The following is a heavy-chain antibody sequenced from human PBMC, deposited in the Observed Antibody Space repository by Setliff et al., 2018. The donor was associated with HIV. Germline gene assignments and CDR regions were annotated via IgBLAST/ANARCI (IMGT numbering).Heavy chain of an antibody. J-gene: IGHJ3*02. CDR1: GYTFTSNY. V-gene: IGHV1-2*02. CDR3: ARCYYDSSGPTDAFDI. Sequence: GASVKVSCKASGYTFTSNYIHWVRQAPGQGLEWMGWINPNSGGTNYEQKFQGRVTMTRDTSISTAYMELSSLRSEDTAMYYCARCYYDSSGPTDAFDIWGQGTVVTVSS. CDR2: INPNSGGT. D-gene: IGHD3-22*01.